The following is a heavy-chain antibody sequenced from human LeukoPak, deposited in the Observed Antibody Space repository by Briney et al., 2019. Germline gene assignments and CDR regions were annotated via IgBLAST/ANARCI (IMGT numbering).Heavy chain of an antibody. CDR2: IIPIFGTA. V-gene: IGHV1-69*06. D-gene: IGHD6-13*01. CDR1: GGTFSSYA. Sequence: ASVKVSCKASGGTFSSYAISWVRQAPGQGLEWMGGIIPIFGTANYAQKFQGRVTITADKSTSTAYMELSSLRSEDTAVYYCASSGYSSSWYVYWGQGTLVTVSS. J-gene: IGHJ4*02. CDR3: ASSGYSSSWYVY.